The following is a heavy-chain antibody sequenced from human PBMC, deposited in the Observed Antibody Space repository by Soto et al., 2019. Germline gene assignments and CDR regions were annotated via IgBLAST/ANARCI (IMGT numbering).Heavy chain of an antibody. CDR2: ISGSGVST. D-gene: IGHD3-3*01. J-gene: IGHJ5*02. CDR3: AKDAPLRFLEVLGWFDP. V-gene: IGHV3-23*01. Sequence: EVQLLESGGGLVQPGGSLRLSCAASGFTFSSYAMSWVRQAPGKGLVWVSAISGSGVSTYYADSFKGRLTNSTHNSKNSLNLQMNSRGAEDTAVYSYAKDAPLRFLEVLGWFDPWGQGTLVNVSS. CDR1: GFTFSSYA.